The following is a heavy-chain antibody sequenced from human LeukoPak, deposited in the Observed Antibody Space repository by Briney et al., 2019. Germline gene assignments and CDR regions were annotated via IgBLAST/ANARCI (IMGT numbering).Heavy chain of an antibody. V-gene: IGHV3-53*01. Sequence: GGSLRLSCAATGFTVSSNYMSWVRQAPGRGLEWVSVIYSGGSTYYADSVKGRLTISRDNSKNTLYLQMNSLRAEDTAVYYCARGGGSIPHLDYWGQGTLVTVSS. CDR1: GFTVSSNY. CDR3: ARGGGSIPHLDY. D-gene: IGHD2-21*01. J-gene: IGHJ4*02. CDR2: IYSGGST.